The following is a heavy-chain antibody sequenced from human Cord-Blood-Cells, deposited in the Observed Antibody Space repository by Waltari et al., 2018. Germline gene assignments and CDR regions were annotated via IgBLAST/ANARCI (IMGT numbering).Heavy chain of an antibody. Sequence: QVQLQESGPGLVKPSETLSLTCTVSGYSISSGYYWGWIRQPPGKGLEWIGSIYHSGSTYYNPSLKSRVTISVDTSKNQFSLKLSSVTAADTAMYYCARAKPICSSTSCYTGWFDPWGQGTLVTVSS. D-gene: IGHD2-2*02. CDR1: GYSISSGYY. CDR3: ARAKPICSSTSCYTGWFDP. CDR2: IYHSGST. J-gene: IGHJ5*02. V-gene: IGHV4-38-2*02.